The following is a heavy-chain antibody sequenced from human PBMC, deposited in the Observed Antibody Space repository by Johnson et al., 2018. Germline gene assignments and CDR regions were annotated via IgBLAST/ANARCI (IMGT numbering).Heavy chain of an antibody. Sequence: VQLVETGGGVVQPGRSLRLSCAASGFTFSSYGMHWVRQAPGKGLERVAVISYDGSNKYYADPVKGRFTISRDNSKNTLDLQMKSLRAEDTAVSYCAKDREGAYCGGDCYTEYFQHWGQGTLVTVSS. CDR1: GFTFSSYG. V-gene: IGHV3-30*18. J-gene: IGHJ1*01. CDR3: AKDREGAYCGGDCYTEYFQH. D-gene: IGHD2-21*02. CDR2: ISYDGSNK.